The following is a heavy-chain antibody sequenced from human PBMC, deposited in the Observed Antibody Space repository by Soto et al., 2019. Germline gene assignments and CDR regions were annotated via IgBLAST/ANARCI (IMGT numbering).Heavy chain of an antibody. V-gene: IGHV3-33*01. Sequence: PGGSLRLSCAASGFTFSSYGMHWVRQAPGKGLEWVAVIWYDGSNKYYADSVKGRFTISRDNSKNTLYLQMNSLRAEDTAVYYCARDQNRSYYYGSGSYYNYYYGMDVWGQGTTVTVSS. J-gene: IGHJ6*02. CDR1: GFTFSSYG. CDR3: ARDQNRSYYYGSGSYYNYYYGMDV. D-gene: IGHD3-10*01. CDR2: IWYDGSNK.